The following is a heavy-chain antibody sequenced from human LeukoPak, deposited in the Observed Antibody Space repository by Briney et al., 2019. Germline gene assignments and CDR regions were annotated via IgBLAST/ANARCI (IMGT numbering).Heavy chain of an antibody. CDR1: GASFSRYY. J-gene: IGHJ3*02. Sequence: SETLSLTCAVSGASFSRYYWSWIRQPPGKGPEWIGEIDHSGRANYRASLSGRVIISVDTSKNQFSLNLTSLTAADTAVYFCARRRIWRDDYRPETFDIWGQGTIVTVSS. V-gene: IGHV4-34*01. D-gene: IGHD5-24*01. CDR3: ARRRIWRDDYRPETFDI. CDR2: IDHSGRA.